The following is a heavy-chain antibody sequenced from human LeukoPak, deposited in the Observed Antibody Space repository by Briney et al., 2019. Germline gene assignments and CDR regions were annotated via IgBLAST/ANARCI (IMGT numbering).Heavy chain of an antibody. D-gene: IGHD4-17*01. CDR2: IYYSGST. CDR1: GGSISSYY. J-gene: IGHJ4*02. Sequence: SETLSLTCTVSGGSISSYYWSWIRQPPGKGLEWIGYIYYSGSTNYNPSLRSRVTISIDTSKKHFFLKLKSVTAADTAVYYCATGYGDFRVEGRYFYSWGQGTLVTVSS. V-gene: IGHV4-59*01. CDR3: ATGYGDFRVEGRYFYS.